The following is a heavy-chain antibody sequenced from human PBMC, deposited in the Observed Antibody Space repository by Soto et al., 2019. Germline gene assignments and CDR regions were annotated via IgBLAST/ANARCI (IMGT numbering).Heavy chain of an antibody. D-gene: IGHD6-19*01. Sequence: SETLSLTCTVSGGSISSYYWSWIRQPPGKGLEWIGYIYYSGSTNYNPSLKSRVTISVDTSKNQFSLKLSSVTAADTAVYYCARGGIAVADLNWFDPWGQGTLVTVSS. J-gene: IGHJ5*02. CDR3: ARGGIAVADLNWFDP. V-gene: IGHV4-59*01. CDR2: IYYSGST. CDR1: GGSISSYY.